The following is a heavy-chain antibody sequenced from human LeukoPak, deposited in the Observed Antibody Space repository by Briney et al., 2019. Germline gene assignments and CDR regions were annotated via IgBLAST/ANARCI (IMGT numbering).Heavy chain of an antibody. J-gene: IGHJ4*02. CDR1: GFTFSRYG. Sequence: PGGSLRLSCVASGFTFSRYGMHWVRQAPGKGLEWVAVISYGGNNKYYADSVKGRFTMSRDNSKNTLYLQMSSLRAEDSAVYFCAKDSSLIAADYYFDYWGQGTLVTVSS. D-gene: IGHD6-13*01. V-gene: IGHV3-30*18. CDR2: ISYGGNNK. CDR3: AKDSSLIAADYYFDY.